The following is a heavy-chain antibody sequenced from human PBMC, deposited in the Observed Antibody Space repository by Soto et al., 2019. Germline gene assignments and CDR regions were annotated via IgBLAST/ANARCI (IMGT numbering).Heavy chain of an antibody. D-gene: IGHD3-10*01. J-gene: IGHJ6*02. Sequence: AGKAFSKVPGGRYASYAISWVRQAPGQGLEWVGGIVPMFGRGNHAQRFQGRVTITADESTSTVHMELTSLRSEDTAVYYCARDGSTVKTFLFSQYFYCMFVWS. V-gene: IGHV1-69*13. CDR1: GGRYASYA. CDR3: ARDGSTVKTFLFSQYFYCMFV. CDR2: IVPMFGRG.